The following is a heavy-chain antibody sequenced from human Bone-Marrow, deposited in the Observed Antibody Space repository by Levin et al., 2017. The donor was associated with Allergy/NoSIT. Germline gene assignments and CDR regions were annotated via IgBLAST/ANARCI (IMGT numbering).Heavy chain of an antibody. Sequence: GGSLRLSCAASGFTFSSYEMNWVRQAPGKGLEWVSYITSSGTSMKYADSVKGRFTISRDNAKNSLSLHMNSLRADDTAVYYCARDQSGSYFVHDYWGQGTLVTVSS. D-gene: IGHD1-26*01. V-gene: IGHV3-48*03. CDR3: ARDQSGSYFVHDY. J-gene: IGHJ4*02. CDR1: GFTFSSYE. CDR2: ITSSGTSM.